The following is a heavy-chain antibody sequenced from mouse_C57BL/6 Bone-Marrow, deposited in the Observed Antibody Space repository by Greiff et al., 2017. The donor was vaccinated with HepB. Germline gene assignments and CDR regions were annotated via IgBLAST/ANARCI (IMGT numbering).Heavy chain of an antibody. CDR3: ARSLYYYGSSPFDY. CDR2: IYPRSGNT. V-gene: IGHV1-81*01. Sequence: QVQLQQSGAELARPGASVKLSCKASGYTFTSYGISWVKQSTGQGLEWIGEIYPRSGNTYYNEKFKGKATLTADKSSSTAYMELRSLTSEDSAVYFCARSLYYYGSSPFDYWGQGTTLTVSS. CDR1: GYTFTSYG. J-gene: IGHJ2*01. D-gene: IGHD1-1*01.